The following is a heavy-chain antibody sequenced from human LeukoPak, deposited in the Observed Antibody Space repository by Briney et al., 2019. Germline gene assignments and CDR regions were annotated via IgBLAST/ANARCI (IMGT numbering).Heavy chain of an antibody. V-gene: IGHV4-59*13. CDR2: VFDSGGI. CDR3: ARGYSSSWNYFDY. Sequence: PSETLSLTCTVSDGSISNYWWSWIRQPPGKGLEWIGYVFDSGGINYNPSLKSRVTISVDTSKKQFSLKLSSVTAADTAVYYCARGYSSSWNYFDYWGQGTLVTVSS. J-gene: IGHJ4*02. D-gene: IGHD6-13*01. CDR1: DGSISNYW.